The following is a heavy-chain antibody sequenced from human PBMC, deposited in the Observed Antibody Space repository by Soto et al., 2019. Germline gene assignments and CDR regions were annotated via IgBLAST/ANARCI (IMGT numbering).Heavy chain of an antibody. CDR1: GYTFTYYW. J-gene: IGHJ6*02. CDR2: IYPGDSYT. Sequence: PRESLKISCEASGYTFTYYWIGGVRQMPGKGLEWMGKIYPGDSYTNYSPSFQGHVTISADKSISTAYLQWSSLKASDTAMYYCARLRPLLWFGESGNYYYGMDVWGQGTTVTVSS. CDR3: ARLRPLLWFGESGNYYYGMDV. V-gene: IGHV5-10-1*01. D-gene: IGHD3-10*01.